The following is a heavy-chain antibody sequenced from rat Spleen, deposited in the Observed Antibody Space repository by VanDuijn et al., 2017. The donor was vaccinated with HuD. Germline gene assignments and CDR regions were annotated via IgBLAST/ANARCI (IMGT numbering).Heavy chain of an antibody. CDR2: INPGSGGT. CDR3: ARSRVTGLDVMDV. D-gene: IGHD4-1*01. J-gene: IGHJ4*01. V-gene: IGHV1-60*01. CDR1: GYTFTSYD. Sequence: QIQLQQSGAELTKPGSSVKISCKASGYTFTSYDISWVKRRPGQALEWIGTINPGSGGTGYNEKFKGKATLTVDKSSSTGFMQLSSLTPEDTAVYYCARSRVTGLDVMDVWGQGASVTVSS.